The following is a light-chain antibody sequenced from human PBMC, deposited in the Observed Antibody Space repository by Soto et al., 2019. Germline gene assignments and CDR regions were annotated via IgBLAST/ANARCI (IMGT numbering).Light chain of an antibody. J-gene: IGKJ4*01. Sequence: DIQMTQSPSSLSASVGDRVTITCQASQDIANYLNWYQQKAGRAPKFLIYDASNLETGVPSRFSGSGSGTDFTLTISSLQPEDIATYYWQQYDNLPLTVGGGTKVEIK. CDR2: DAS. CDR3: QQYDNLPLT. V-gene: IGKV1-33*01. CDR1: QDIANY.